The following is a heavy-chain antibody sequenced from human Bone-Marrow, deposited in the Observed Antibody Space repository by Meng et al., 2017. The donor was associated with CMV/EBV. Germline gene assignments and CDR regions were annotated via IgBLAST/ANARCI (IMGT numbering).Heavy chain of an antibody. CDR1: GGTFSDYY. CDR2: ITHRGST. D-gene: IGHD2-2*02. V-gene: IGHV4-34*01. CDR3: ARGGARYCSSTSCYRYYYYYGMDV. Sequence: GSLRLSCAVYGGTFSDYYWSWIRQPPGKGLEWIGEITHRGSTNYNPSLKGRVTISADTSKNQFSLQLSSVTAADTAVYYCARGGARYCSSTSCYRYYYYYGMDVWGQGTTVTVSS. J-gene: IGHJ6*02.